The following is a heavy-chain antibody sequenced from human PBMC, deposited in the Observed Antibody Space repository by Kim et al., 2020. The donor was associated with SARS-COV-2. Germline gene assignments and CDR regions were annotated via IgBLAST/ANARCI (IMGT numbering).Heavy chain of an antibody. J-gene: IGHJ4*02. Sequence: ASVKVSCKASGYTFTDNYMHWVRQVPGQGLQWMGWVDPRKGKTNYEQRFQGRVTMTRDTTINTAYMDLRSLTSDDTAVYYCSRAMGFDWGQGALVIVSS. CDR1: GYTFTDNY. V-gene: IGHV1-2*02. CDR2: VDPRKGKT. D-gene: IGHD3-10*01. CDR3: SRAMGFD.